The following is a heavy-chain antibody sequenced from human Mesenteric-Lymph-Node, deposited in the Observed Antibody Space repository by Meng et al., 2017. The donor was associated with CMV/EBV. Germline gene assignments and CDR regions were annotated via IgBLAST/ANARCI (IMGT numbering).Heavy chain of an antibody. CDR1: GFTFDDYA. J-gene: IGHJ4*02. V-gene: IGHV3-9*01. D-gene: IGHD1-7*01. Sequence: SLKISCAASGFTFDDYAMHWVRQAPGKGLEWVSGIDWNSGSIGYADSVKGRFTISRDNSKNTLYLQMNSLRAEDTAVYYCAKAPRITGTFNWGQGTLVTVSS. CDR3: AKAPRITGTFN. CDR2: IDWNSGSI.